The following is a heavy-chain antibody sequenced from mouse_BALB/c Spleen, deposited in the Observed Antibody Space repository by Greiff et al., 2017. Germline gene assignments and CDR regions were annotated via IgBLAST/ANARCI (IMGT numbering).Heavy chain of an antibody. J-gene: IGHJ3*01. CDR3: ARPPYYYGSSYGGFAY. CDR2: INPDSSTI. V-gene: IGHV4-1*02. Sequence: CAASGFDFSRYWMSWVRQAPGKGLEWIGEINPDSSTINYTPSLKDKFIISRDNAKNTLYLQMSKVRSEDTALYYCARPPYYYGSSYGGFAYWGQGTLVTVSA. CDR1: GFDFSRYW. D-gene: IGHD1-1*01.